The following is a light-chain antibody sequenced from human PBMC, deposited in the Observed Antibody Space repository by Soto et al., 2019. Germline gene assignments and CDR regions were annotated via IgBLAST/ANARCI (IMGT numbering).Light chain of an antibody. CDR1: TTDMRRYNY. Sequence: QSVLTQPASVSGSPGQSITISCTGTTTDMRRYNYVSWYQHHPDKAPKLILYEVSNRPSGVSDRFSGSKSGTTASLTISGLQPEDEASYYCSSYTSSGTLVFGGGTQLTVL. CDR2: EVS. V-gene: IGLV2-14*01. J-gene: IGLJ2*01. CDR3: SSYTSSGTLV.